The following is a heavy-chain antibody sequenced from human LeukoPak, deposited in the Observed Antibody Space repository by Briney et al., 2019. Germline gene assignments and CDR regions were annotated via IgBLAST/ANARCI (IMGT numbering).Heavy chain of an antibody. J-gene: IGHJ6*03. CDR3: ARRYYYYYYMDV. V-gene: IGHV4-34*01. CDR2: INHSGST. CDR1: GGSFSGYY. Sequence: SETLSLTCAVYGGSFSGYYWSWIRQPPGKGLEWIGEINHSGSTNYNPSLKSRVTISVDTSKNQFSLELSSVTAADTAVYYCARRYYYYYYMDVWGKGTTVTVSS.